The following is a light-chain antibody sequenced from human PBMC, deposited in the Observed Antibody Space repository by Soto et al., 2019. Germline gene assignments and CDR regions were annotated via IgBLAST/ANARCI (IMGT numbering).Light chain of an antibody. J-gene: IGLJ2*01. CDR2: GNN. CDR1: SSNIGAGYA. V-gene: IGLV1-40*01. CDR3: QYYDSSLSGSI. Sequence: QSVLTQPPSVSGAPGQRVTISCTGRSSNIGAGYAVHWYQQLPGTAPILLIYGNNNRPSGVPDRFSGSKSGTSASLAITGLNAEDEAEYYCQYYDSSLSGSIFGGGTKVTVL.